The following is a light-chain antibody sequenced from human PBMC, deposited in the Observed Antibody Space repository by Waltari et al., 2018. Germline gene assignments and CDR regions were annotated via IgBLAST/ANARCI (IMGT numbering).Light chain of an antibody. J-gene: IGKJ2*01. Sequence: DIQMTQSPSSLSASVGDRVTITCRASQGISNYLAWYQQKPGKVPKLLIYAASTLQSGVPSRFSGSGSATDFTLTISILHPEDVATYYCQKYNSAPYTFGQGTKLEIK. CDR3: QKYNSAPYT. V-gene: IGKV1-27*01. CDR2: AAS. CDR1: QGISNY.